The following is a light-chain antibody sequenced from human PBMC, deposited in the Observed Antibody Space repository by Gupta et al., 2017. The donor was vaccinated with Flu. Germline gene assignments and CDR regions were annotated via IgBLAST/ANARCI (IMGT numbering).Light chain of an antibody. CDR1: SSDVGGYNY. CDR3: SSYAGSNSWV. V-gene: IGLV2-8*01. Sequence: SVTISCTGTSSDVGGYNYVSWYQQEPGKAPKVMIYEVSKRPSGVPTRFSGSKSGNTASLTVSGLQAEDEADYYCSSYAGSNSWVFGGGTKLTVL. J-gene: IGLJ3*02. CDR2: EVS.